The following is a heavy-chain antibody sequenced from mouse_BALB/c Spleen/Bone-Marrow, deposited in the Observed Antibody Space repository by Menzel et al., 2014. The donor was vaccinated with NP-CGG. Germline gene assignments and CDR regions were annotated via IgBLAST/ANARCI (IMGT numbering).Heavy chain of an antibody. D-gene: IGHD1-1*01. Sequence: EVKLQESGGGLVQPGGSLKLSCAASGFDFSRXWXSWVXQAPXXGLEWIGEINPDSSTINYTPSLKDKFIISRDNAKNTLYLQMSKVRSEDTALYYCARLNYYGNLFVWGAGTTVTVSS. CDR1: GFDFSRXW. CDR2: INPDSSTI. V-gene: IGHV4-1*02. J-gene: IGHJ1*01. CDR3: ARLNYYGNLFV.